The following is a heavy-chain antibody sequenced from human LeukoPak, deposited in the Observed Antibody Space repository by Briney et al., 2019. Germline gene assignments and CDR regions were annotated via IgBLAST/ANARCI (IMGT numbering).Heavy chain of an antibody. D-gene: IGHD4-17*01. CDR1: GFTFSSYG. Sequence: GGSLRLSCAASGFTFSSYGMHWVRQAPGKGLEWVAVISYDGSNKYYADSVKGRFTISRDNSKNTLYLQMNSLRAEDTAVYYCAKLMTTVTTDFDYWGQGTLVTVSS. J-gene: IGHJ4*02. CDR2: ISYDGSNK. CDR3: AKLMTTVTTDFDY. V-gene: IGHV3-30*18.